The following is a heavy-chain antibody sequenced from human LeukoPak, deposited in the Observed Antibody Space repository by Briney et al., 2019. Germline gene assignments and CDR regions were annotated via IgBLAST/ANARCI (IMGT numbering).Heavy chain of an antibody. CDR1: GGTFSSYA. V-gene: IGHV1-69*05. J-gene: IGHJ6*02. Sequence: ASVKVSCKASGGTFSSYAISWVRQAPGQGLEWMGGIIPIFGKANYVQKFQGRVTITTEKSVSTAYMELSSLRYEDTAVYYCARARDLTTVAPPRLYYYYGMDVWGQGTTVTVSS. CDR2: IIPIFGKA. D-gene: IGHD4-23*01. CDR3: ARARDLTTVAPPRLYYYYGMDV.